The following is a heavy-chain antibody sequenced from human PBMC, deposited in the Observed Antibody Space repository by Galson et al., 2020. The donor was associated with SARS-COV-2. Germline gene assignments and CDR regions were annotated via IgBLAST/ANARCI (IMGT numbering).Heavy chain of an antibody. Sequence: ASAKVSCKASGYTFTGYYLHWVRQAPGQGLEWMGWINPHSGGTNYAQKFQGRVTMTRDTSISTAYMELSRLRSDDTAVYYCARDAEDIVVVPAATIDYWGQGTLVTVSS. J-gene: IGHJ4*02. CDR3: ARDAEDIVVVPAATIDY. V-gene: IGHV1-2*02. CDR1: GYTFTGYY. D-gene: IGHD2-2*01. CDR2: INPHSGGT.